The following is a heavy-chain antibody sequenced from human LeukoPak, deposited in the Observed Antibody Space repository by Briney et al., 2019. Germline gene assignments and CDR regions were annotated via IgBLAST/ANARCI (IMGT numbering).Heavy chain of an antibody. CDR2: MKANSGDT. CDR1: GYTFDNFE. CDR3: ARGFCTGHACYTAEYLPH. Sequence: ASVKVSCKASGYTFDNFEINWVRQAPGQGLEWMGWMKANSGDTGYPEKFRGRVTMTRDSSRNTAYMELISLTSEDTAVYYCARGFCTGHACYTAEYLPHWGQGTLITVSS. D-gene: IGHD2-8*02. V-gene: IGHV1-8*01. J-gene: IGHJ1*01.